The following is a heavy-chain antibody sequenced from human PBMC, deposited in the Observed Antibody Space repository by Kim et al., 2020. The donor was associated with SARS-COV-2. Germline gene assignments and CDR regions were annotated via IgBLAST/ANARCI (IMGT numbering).Heavy chain of an antibody. CDR1: GYSISSGGYY. V-gene: IGHV4-31*03. D-gene: IGHD6-6*01. CDR3: ARGRAGVRSSLDY. J-gene: IGHJ4*02. Sequence: SETLSLTCTVSGYSISSGGYYWSWIRQHPGKGLEWIGYIYYSGSTYYNPSLKSRITISVDTSKNQFSLKLSSVTAADTAVYYCARGRAGVRSSLDYWGQGTLVTVSS. CDR2: IYYSGST.